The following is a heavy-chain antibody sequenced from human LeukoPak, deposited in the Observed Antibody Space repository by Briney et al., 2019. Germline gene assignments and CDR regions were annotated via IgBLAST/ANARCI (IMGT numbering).Heavy chain of an antibody. CDR3: ARGRMVRGVTYFDY. D-gene: IGHD3-10*01. CDR1: GFMFSTYW. Sequence: GGSLRHSCAASGFMFSTYWMSWVRQAPGKGLEWVANIKQDGSEKYYVDSVKGRFTISRDNAKSSLFLQMDSLRAEDTAMYYCARGRMVRGVTYFDYWGQGTLVTVSS. J-gene: IGHJ4*02. V-gene: IGHV3-7*01. CDR2: IKQDGSEK.